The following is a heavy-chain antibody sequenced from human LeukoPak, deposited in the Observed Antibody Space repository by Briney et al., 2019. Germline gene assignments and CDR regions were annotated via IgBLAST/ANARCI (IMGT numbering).Heavy chain of an antibody. D-gene: IGHD6-13*01. J-gene: IGHJ4*02. Sequence: SQTLSLTCAISGDSVSSNSAAWNWIRQSSSRGLEWLGRTYYRSKWYNDYAVSVKSRITIDPDTSKNQFSLQLNSVTPEDTAVYYCARAETAAAGSYYFDYWGQGTLVTVSS. CDR1: GDSVSSNSAA. CDR2: TYYRSKWYN. V-gene: IGHV6-1*01. CDR3: ARAETAAAGSYYFDY.